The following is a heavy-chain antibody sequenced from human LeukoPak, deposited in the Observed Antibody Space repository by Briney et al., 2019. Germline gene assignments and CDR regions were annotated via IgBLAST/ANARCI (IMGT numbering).Heavy chain of an antibody. J-gene: IGHJ6*02. Sequence: GGSLRLSCAASGFTSSSYSMNWVRQAPGKGLEWVSSISSSSSYIYYADSVKGRFTISRDNAKNSLYLQMNSLRAEDTAVYYCARGPNYYYYYGMDVWGQGTTVTVSS. CDR2: ISSSSSYI. CDR1: GFTSSSYS. V-gene: IGHV3-21*01. CDR3: ARGPNYYYYYGMDV.